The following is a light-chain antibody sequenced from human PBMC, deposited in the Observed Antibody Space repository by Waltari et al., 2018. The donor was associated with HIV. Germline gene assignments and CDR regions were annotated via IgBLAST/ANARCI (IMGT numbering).Light chain of an antibody. J-gene: IGLJ2*01. CDR2: DDS. V-gene: IGLV3-21*02. Sequence: SSVLPPPPAVSVAPGPTARITCEGNMIGSQSVQWYQQRPGQAPALVVHDDSDRPSGIPERFSGSNSGNTATLTISRVEAGDEADYYCQVWHSNSDHVVFGGGTKLTVL. CDR3: QVWHSNSDHVV. CDR1: MIGSQS.